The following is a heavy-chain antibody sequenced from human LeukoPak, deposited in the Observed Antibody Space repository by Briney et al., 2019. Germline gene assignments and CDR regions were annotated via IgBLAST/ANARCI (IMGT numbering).Heavy chain of an antibody. V-gene: IGHV3-48*02. D-gene: IGHD6-19*01. CDR1: GFTFNTYS. CDR2: ISSSSTNI. CDR3: ARDAKYTSARFDY. Sequence: PGGSLRLSCAAAGFTFNTYSMNWVRQAPGKGLEWVSYISSSSTNIYYADSVKGRFTISRDNAKNSLYLQMNSLRDEDTAVYYCARDAKYTSARFDYWGQGTLVTVSS. J-gene: IGHJ4*02.